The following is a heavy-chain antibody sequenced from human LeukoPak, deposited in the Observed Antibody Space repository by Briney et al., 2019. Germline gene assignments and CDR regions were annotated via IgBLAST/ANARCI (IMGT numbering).Heavy chain of an antibody. D-gene: IGHD4-17*01. Sequence: SQTLSLTCAVSGGSISSGGYSWSWIRQPPGKGLEWLGYIYHSGSTSYNPSLKSRVTISVDRSKNQFSLKLSSVTAADTAVYYCARDQGDDYGDEELVYWFDPWGQGTLVTVSS. CDR1: GGSISSGGYS. CDR2: IYHSGST. V-gene: IGHV4-30-2*01. J-gene: IGHJ5*02. CDR3: ARDQGDDYGDEELVYWFDP.